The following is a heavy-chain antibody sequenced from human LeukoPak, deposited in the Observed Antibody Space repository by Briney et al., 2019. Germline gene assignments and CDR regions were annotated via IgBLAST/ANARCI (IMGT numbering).Heavy chain of an antibody. CDR1: GGSISSYY. D-gene: IGHD2-2*01. J-gene: IGHJ5*02. CDR2: IYYSGST. CDR3: ARDQGYCSSTSCHISWFDP. V-gene: IGHV4-59*01. Sequence: TSETLSLTCTVSGGSISSYYWSWIRQPPGKGLEWTGYIYYSGSTNYNPSLKSRVTISVDTSKNQFSLKLSSVTAADTAVYYCARDQGYCSSTSCHISWFDPWGQGTLVTVSS.